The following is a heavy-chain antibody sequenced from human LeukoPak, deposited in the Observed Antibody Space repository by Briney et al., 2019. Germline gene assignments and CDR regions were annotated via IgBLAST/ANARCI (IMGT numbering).Heavy chain of an antibody. Sequence: GGSLRLSCAASGFTLSRFWMSWVRQAPGKGLEWVSAISGSGGSTYFADSVKGRFTISRDNSKNTLYLQMNSLRAEDTAVYYCAKGYDYVWGTYPYYFDYWGQGTLVTVSS. CDR3: AKGYDYVWGTYPYYFDY. CDR2: ISGSGGST. D-gene: IGHD3-16*01. CDR1: GFTLSRFW. J-gene: IGHJ4*02. V-gene: IGHV3-23*01.